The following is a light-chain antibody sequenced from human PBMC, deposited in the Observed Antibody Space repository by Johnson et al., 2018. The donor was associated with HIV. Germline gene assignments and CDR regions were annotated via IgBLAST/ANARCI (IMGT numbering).Light chain of an antibody. CDR3: GSWDSRRSALV. J-gene: IGLJ1*01. Sequence: QSVLTQPPSVSAAPGQKVTISCSGSSSNIGNNYVSWYQQLPGTAPKLLIYDNDKRPSGIPDRFSGSKSGTSATLGITGLQTGDEAYYYCGSWDSRRSALVFGTGTKVTV. V-gene: IGLV1-51*01. CDR1: SSNIGNNY. CDR2: DND.